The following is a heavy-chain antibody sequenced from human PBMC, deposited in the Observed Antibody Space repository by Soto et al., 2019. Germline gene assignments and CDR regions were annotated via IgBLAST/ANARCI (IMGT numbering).Heavy chain of an antibody. D-gene: IGHD3-3*01. CDR3: ARVQVPNYDFWSGYQTNWFDP. J-gene: IGHJ5*02. CDR2: ISSSSSYT. V-gene: IGHV3-11*06. Sequence: GGSLRLSCAASGFTFSDYYMSWIRQAPGKGLEWVSYISSSSSYTNYADSVKGRFTTSRDNAKNSLYLQMNSLRAEDTAVYYCARVQVPNYDFWSGYQTNWFDPWGQGILVTVSS. CDR1: GFTFSDYY.